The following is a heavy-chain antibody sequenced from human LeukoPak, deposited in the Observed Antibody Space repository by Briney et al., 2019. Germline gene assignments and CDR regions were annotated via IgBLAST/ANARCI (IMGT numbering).Heavy chain of an antibody. D-gene: IGHD2-21*02. Sequence: GGSLRLSCAASGFTVSSTYMSWVRQAPGKGLEWVSVVYSGGGTYYADSVKGRFTISRDNSKNTLYLQMNSLRAEDTAVYYCARHPDCGGDGVCYYGMDVWGKGTTVTVSS. CDR2: VYSGGGT. V-gene: IGHV3-53*01. CDR3: ARHPDCGGDGVCYYGMDV. CDR1: GFTVSSTY. J-gene: IGHJ6*04.